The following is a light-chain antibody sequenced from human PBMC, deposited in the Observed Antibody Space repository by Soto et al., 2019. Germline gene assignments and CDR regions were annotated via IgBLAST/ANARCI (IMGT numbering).Light chain of an antibody. V-gene: IGKV1-5*01. J-gene: IGKJ1*01. Sequence: DIQMSQSPSTLSASVGDRVTITCRASQSISSWLAWYQQKPGKAPKLLIYDASSLESGVPSRFSGSGSGTEFTLTISSLQPDDFETYDCQQYNSYSPWTFGQGTKLDVK. CDR1: QSISSW. CDR2: DAS. CDR3: QQYNSYSPWT.